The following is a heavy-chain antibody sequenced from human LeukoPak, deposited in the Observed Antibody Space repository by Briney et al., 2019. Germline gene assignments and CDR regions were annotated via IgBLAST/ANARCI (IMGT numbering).Heavy chain of an antibody. CDR1: GGSISSGGYY. V-gene: IGHV4-31*03. D-gene: IGHD3-3*01. CDR2: IYYSGST. CDR3: ARGSGLRFLEWLPLENDDAFDI. Sequence: SETLSLTCTVSGGSISSGGYYWSWIRQHPGKGLEWIGYIYYSGSTYYNPSLKSRVTISVDTSKNQFSLKLSSVTAADTAVYYCARGSGLRFLEWLPLENDDAFDIWGQGTMVTVSS. J-gene: IGHJ3*02.